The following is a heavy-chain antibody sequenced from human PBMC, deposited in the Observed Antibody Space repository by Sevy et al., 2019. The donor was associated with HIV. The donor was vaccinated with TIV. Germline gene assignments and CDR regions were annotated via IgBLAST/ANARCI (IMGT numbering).Heavy chain of an antibody. D-gene: IGHD3-22*01. CDR1: GFTFSSYA. CDR3: AKAGGGYYYDSSGLFDY. J-gene: IGHJ4*02. Sequence: GGSLRLSCAASGFTFSSYAMSWVRQAPGKGLEWVSAISGSGYITYYTDSVKGRFTISRENSKNTLYLQMNSLRAEDTAAYDCAKAGGGYYYDSSGLFDYWGQGTLVTVSS. CDR2: ISGSGYIT. V-gene: IGHV3-23*01.